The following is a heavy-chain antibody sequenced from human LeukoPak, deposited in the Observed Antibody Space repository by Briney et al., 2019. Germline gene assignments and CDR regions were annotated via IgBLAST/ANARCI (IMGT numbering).Heavy chain of an antibody. CDR3: AKTLRDLEWLTGELDV. CDR1: GFSFDNYA. Sequence: PGGSLRLSCAASGFSFDNYAMSWVRQTPGKGLEWVSAIGGSGSDTSYTDSVKGRFTISRDNPKSTLYLQMNSLRAEDTAVYHCAKTLRDLEWLTGELDVWGQGTAVTVSS. CDR2: IGGSGSDT. V-gene: IGHV3-23*01. D-gene: IGHD3-3*01. J-gene: IGHJ6*02.